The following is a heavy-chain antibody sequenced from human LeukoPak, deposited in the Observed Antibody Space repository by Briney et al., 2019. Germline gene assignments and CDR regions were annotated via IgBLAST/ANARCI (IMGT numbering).Heavy chain of an antibody. D-gene: IGHD6-19*01. CDR2: IYYSGST. CDR3: ASSTVAGHFDY. V-gene: IGHV4-59*01. Sequence: SETLSLTCTVSGGSISSYYWSWIRQPPGKGLEWIGYIYYSGSTNYNPSLKSRVTISVDTSKNQFSLKLSSVTAADTAVYYCASSTVAGHFDYWGQGTLVTVSS. CDR1: GGSISSYY. J-gene: IGHJ4*02.